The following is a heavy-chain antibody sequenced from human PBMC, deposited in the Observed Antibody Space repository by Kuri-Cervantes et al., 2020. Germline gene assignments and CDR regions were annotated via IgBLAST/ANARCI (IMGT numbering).Heavy chain of an antibody. CDR2: INPNSGGT. D-gene: IGHD3-10*01. CDR1: GYTFTGYY. V-gene: IGHV1-2*02. J-gene: IGHJ6*02. CDR3: ARGGYGSGSYYYYGMDV. Sequence: ASVKVSCKASGYTFTGYYMHWVRQAPGQGLEWMGWINPNSGGTNYAQKFQGRVTMTRDTSISTAYMELSRLRSDETAVYYCARGGYGSGSYYYYGMDVWGQGTTVTVSS.